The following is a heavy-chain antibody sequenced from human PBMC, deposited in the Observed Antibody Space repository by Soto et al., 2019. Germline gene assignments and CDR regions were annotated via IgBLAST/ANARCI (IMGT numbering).Heavy chain of an antibody. D-gene: IGHD1-1*01. J-gene: IGHJ4*02. V-gene: IGHV3-30-3*01. CDR3: ARELDRLFHY. CDR2: ISYDGSNK. CDR1: GFTFSSYA. Sequence: QVQLVESGGGVVQPGRSLRLSCADSGFTFSSYAMHWVRQAPGKGLEWVAVISYDGSNKYYADSVKGRFTISRDNSKNTLYLQMNSLRAEDTAVYYCARELDRLFHYGGQGTLVTVSS.